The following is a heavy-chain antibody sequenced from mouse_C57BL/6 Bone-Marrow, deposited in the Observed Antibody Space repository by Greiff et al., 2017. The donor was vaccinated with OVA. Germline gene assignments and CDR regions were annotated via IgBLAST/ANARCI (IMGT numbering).Heavy chain of an antibody. J-gene: IGHJ1*03. CDR2: IWSGGST. D-gene: IGHD1-1*01. CDR3: AREFSTVVEGYFDV. V-gene: IGHV2-2*01. CDR1: GFSLTSYG. Sequence: VQLQQSGPGLVQPSQSLSITCTVSGFSLTSYGVHWVRQSPGKGLEWLGVIWSGGSTDYNAAFISRLSISKDNSKSQVFFKMNSLQADDTAIYYCAREFSTVVEGYFDVWGTGTTVTVSS.